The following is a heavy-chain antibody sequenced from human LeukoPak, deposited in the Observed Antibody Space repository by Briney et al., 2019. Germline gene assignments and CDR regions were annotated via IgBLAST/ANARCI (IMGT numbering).Heavy chain of an antibody. D-gene: IGHD3-22*01. Sequence: GGSLRLSCAASGYTFSDYYMSWIRQAPGKGLEWVSYISSSGSTIYYADSVKGRFTISRDNSKNTLYLQMNSLRAEDTAVYYCARPYVDYYDSSGYYSYFDYWGQGTLVTVSS. CDR3: ARPYVDYYDSSGYYSYFDY. V-gene: IGHV3-11*04. CDR1: GYTFSDYY. CDR2: ISSSGSTI. J-gene: IGHJ4*02.